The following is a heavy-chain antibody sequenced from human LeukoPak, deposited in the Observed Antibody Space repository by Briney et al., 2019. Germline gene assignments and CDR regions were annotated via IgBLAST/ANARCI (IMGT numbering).Heavy chain of an antibody. J-gene: IGHJ3*02. Sequence: PGRSLRLSCAVSGFSFSAYAIHWVRQASGKGLEWVAVISYDGSNKYYADSVKGRFTISRDNSKNTLYLQMNSLRAEDTAVYYCAKDYLDIVVVPAALDAFDIWGQGTMVTVSS. CDR2: ISYDGSNK. CDR1: GFSFSAYA. CDR3: AKDYLDIVVVPAALDAFDI. V-gene: IGHV3-30-3*01. D-gene: IGHD2-2*03.